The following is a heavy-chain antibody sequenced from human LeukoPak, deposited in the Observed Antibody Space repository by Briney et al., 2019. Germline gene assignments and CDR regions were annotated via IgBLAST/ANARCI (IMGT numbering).Heavy chain of an antibody. Sequence: SQTLSLNSTGSTVSISCGSYDWRSTRQPAGRGLECIARIYTYESPNYNPSLKSRVTISVDTSKNQFSLKLTSVTAADTAVYFCARAPGGRRAYYMDVWGKGTTVTISS. CDR3: ARAPGGRRAYYMDV. D-gene: IGHD3-16*01. CDR2: IYTYESP. CDR1: TVSISCGSYD. V-gene: IGHV4-61*02. J-gene: IGHJ6*03.